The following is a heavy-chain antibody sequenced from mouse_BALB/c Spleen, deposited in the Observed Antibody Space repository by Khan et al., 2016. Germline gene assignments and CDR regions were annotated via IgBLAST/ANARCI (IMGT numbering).Heavy chain of an antibody. V-gene: IGHV7-3*02. CDR2: IRNKANGYTT. CDR1: AFTFTDYY. D-gene: IGHD2-3*01. CDR3: ARDTDDGYPYYYAMDY. J-gene: IGHJ4*01. Sequence: EVELVESGGGLVQPGGSLRLSCATSAFTFTDYYMSWVRQPPGKALEWLGFIRNKANGYTTEYSASVKGRFTISRANSHSILYLQMNTLRAEASATSYCARDTDDGYPYYYAMDYWGQGASVTVSS.